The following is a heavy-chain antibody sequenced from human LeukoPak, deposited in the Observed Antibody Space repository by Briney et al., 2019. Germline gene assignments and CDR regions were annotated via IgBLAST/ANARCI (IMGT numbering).Heavy chain of an antibody. CDR2: ISSSASTI. Sequence: GGSLRLSCAASGFTFSDYYMNWIRQAPGKGLEWVSYISSSASTIYYADSVKGRFTISRDNAKNSLYLQMNNLRAEDTAVYYCARGNRQLDDYYYYMDVWGKGTTVTVSS. V-gene: IGHV3-11*01. CDR3: ARGNRQLDDYYYYMDV. D-gene: IGHD6-6*01. CDR1: GFTFSDYY. J-gene: IGHJ6*03.